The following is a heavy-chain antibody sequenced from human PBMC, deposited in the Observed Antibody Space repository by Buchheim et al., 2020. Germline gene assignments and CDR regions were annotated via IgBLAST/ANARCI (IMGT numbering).Heavy chain of an antibody. CDR1: GFTFSSYA. J-gene: IGHJ4*02. V-gene: IGHV3-23*01. CDR2: ISGSGGST. D-gene: IGHD1-26*01. Sequence: EVQLLESGGGLVQPGGSLRLSCAASGFTFSSYAMSWVRQAPGKGLEWVSAISGSGGSTYYADSVTGRFTISRDNSKNTLYLQMNSLRAEDTAVYYCAKAPPQSGSYYPNTYFDYWGQGTL. CDR3: AKAPPQSGSYYPNTYFDY.